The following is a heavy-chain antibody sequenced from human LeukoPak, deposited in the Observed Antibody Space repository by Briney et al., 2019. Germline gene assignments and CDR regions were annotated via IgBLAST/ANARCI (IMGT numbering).Heavy chain of an antibody. Sequence: SETLSLTCTVSGGSISNYFWSWIRQSPGKGLECIGYIHDTGRTKYKPSLESRVTISIDTSNQFSLTLRSVTAADTAVYYCARLLRWSEDGFDIWGQGTMVAISS. CDR2: IHDTGRT. V-gene: IGHV4-59*08. CDR1: GGSISNYF. J-gene: IGHJ3*02. D-gene: IGHD2-15*01. CDR3: ARLLRWSEDGFDI.